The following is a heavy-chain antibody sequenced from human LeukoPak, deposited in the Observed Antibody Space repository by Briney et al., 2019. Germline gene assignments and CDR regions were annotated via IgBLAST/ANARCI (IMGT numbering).Heavy chain of an antibody. CDR1: GFTFSSYS. V-gene: IGHV3-48*01. CDR3: ARQWSGYPYPFDY. CDR2: ISSSSSTI. D-gene: IGHD3-3*01. J-gene: IGHJ4*02. Sequence: GGSLRLSCAASGFTFSSYSMNWVRQAPGKGLEWVSYISSSSSTIYYADSVKGRFTISRDNAKNSLYLQMNSLRAEDTAVYYCARQWSGYPYPFDYWGQGTLVTVSS.